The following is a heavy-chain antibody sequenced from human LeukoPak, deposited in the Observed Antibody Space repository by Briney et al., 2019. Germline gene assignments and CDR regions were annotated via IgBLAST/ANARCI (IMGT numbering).Heavy chain of an antibody. D-gene: IGHD3-10*01. J-gene: IGHJ6*03. V-gene: IGHV7-4-1*02. CDR2: INTNTGNT. CDR3: ARSGGSGSYYARDYYYDLDV. Sequence: GASVKVSCKASGYTFTNYAMNWVRQAPGQGLEWMGWINTNTGNTTYAQGFTGRFVFSLDTSVSTAYLQISSLKSEDTAVYYCARSGGSGSYYARDYYYDLDVWGKGTTVTVSS. CDR1: GYTFTNYA.